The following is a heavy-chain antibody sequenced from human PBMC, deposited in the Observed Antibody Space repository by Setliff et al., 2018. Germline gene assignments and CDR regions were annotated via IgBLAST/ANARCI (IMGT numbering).Heavy chain of an antibody. CDR3: ARGALVLQFLEWLPRFYYMDV. Sequence: ASVKVSCKASGGTFSSYAISWVRQAPGQGLEWMGWMNPNSGRTGYPQKFQGRVTMTRNTSISTAYMELSSLRSEDTAVYFCARGALVLQFLEWLPRFYYMDVWGKGTTVTVS. CDR2: MNPNSGRT. V-gene: IGHV1-8*02. J-gene: IGHJ6*03. D-gene: IGHD3-3*01. CDR1: GGTFSSYA.